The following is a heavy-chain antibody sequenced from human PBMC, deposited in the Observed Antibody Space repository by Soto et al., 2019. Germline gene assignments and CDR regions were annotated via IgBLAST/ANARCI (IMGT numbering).Heavy chain of an antibody. CDR3: AREYSNSPEAFDS. V-gene: IGHV4-61*08. J-gene: IGHJ4*02. D-gene: IGHD1-26*01. Sequence: SETLSLTCTVSGGSVNSDDYYWSWIRQPPGKGLEWIGYIYSSGRTNYNPSLMSRVTISLDTSRNQFSLKLSSVTAADTAVFFCAREYSNSPEAFDSWGQGTLVTVSS. CDR1: GGSVNSDDYY. CDR2: IYSSGRT.